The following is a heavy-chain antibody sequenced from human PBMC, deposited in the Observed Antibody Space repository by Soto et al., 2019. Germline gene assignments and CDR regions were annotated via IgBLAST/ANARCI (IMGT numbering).Heavy chain of an antibody. J-gene: IGHJ3*02. Sequence: SETLSLTCTVSGGSISSGGYYWSWIRQHPGKGLEWIGYIYYSGSTYYNPSLKSRVTISVDTSKNQFSLKLSSVTAADTAVYYCARGLLMYSSGGDAFDIWGQGTMVTVSS. D-gene: IGHD6-19*01. CDR2: IYYSGST. V-gene: IGHV4-31*03. CDR3: ARGLLMYSSGGDAFDI. CDR1: GGSISSGGYY.